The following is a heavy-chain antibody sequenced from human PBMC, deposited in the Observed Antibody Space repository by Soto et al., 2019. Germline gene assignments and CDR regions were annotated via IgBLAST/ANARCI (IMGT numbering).Heavy chain of an antibody. CDR2: IHRDGSET. CDR3: AAQSSSSWRFDH. CDR1: KLTFTW. Sequence: LRLSCADSKLTFTWMSWVRQAPGKGLEWVANIHRDGSETYYVDSVKGRFTVSRDNAKNSMYLQMNSLRVEDTAVYYCAAQSSSSWRFDHWGQGTLGTVAS. D-gene: IGHD6-13*01. J-gene: IGHJ4*02. V-gene: IGHV3-7*01.